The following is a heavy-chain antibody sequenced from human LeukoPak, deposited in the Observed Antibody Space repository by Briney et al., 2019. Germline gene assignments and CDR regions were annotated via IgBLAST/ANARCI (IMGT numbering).Heavy chain of an antibody. Sequence: SVKVSCKASGGTFSSYAISWVRQAPGQGLEWMGRIIPILGIANYAQKFQGRVTITADKSTSTAYMELSSLRSEDTAVYYSARTRGHIVGATGDAFDIWGQGTMVTVSS. CDR3: ARTRGHIVGATGDAFDI. D-gene: IGHD1-26*01. CDR1: GGTFSSYA. V-gene: IGHV1-69*04. J-gene: IGHJ3*02. CDR2: IIPILGIA.